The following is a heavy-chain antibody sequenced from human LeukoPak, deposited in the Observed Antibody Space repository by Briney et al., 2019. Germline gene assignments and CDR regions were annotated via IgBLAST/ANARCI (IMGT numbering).Heavy chain of an antibody. Sequence: EASVKVSCKASGYTFTMYGISWVRQAPGQGLQWLGWISPHNGNTKYAQDLQVRVSMTTDTSTSTAYLELRSLRSDDTAIYYCARDLNYVTLGYDILADVGYYFDYWGQGSLVTVSS. D-gene: IGHD3-9*01. CDR3: ARDLNYVTLGYDILADVGYYFDY. CDR2: ISPHNGNT. CDR1: GYTFTMYG. V-gene: IGHV1-18*01. J-gene: IGHJ4*02.